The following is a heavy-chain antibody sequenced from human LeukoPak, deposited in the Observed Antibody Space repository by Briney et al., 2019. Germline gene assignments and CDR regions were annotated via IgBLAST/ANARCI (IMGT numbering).Heavy chain of an antibody. Sequence: SQTLSLTCTVSGGSISSGGYYWSWLRQHTGKGLEWIGYIYYSGSTYYNPSLKSRVTISVDTSKNQFSLKLSSVTAADTAVYYCARLLWFGELFLGRFDPWGQGTLVTVSS. CDR1: GGSISSGGYY. V-gene: IGHV4-31*03. CDR3: ARLLWFGELFLGRFDP. D-gene: IGHD3-10*01. J-gene: IGHJ5*02. CDR2: IYYSGST.